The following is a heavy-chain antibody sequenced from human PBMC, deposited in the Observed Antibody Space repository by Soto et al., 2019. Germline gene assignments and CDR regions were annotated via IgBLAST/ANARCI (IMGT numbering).Heavy chain of an antibody. CDR1: GFAFSNAW. J-gene: IGHJ3*02. D-gene: IGHD2-15*01. V-gene: IGHV3-15*01. CDR3: TTMVAVDAFDI. CDR2: IKSKTDGGTT. Sequence: GGSLRLSCAASGFAFSNAWMSWVRQAPGKGLEWVGRIKSKTDGGTTDYAAPVKGRFTISRDDSKNTLYLQMNSLKTEDTAVYYCTTMVAVDAFDIWGQGTMVTVSS.